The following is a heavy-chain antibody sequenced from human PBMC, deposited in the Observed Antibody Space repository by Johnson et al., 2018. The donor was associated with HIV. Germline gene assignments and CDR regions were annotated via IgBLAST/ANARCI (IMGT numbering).Heavy chain of an antibody. CDR3: ARACRDGDTCDVYDI. Sequence: VQLVESGGNLVQPGGSLRLSCAASGFSVSNYYMSWVRQAPGKGLEWVSVLFSDGTTYYADSVKGRFTISRDNSKNTLFLQMNSLRAEDTAVFYCARACRDGDTCDVYDIWGQGTMVTVSS. CDR1: GFSVSNYY. CDR2: LFSDGTT. D-gene: IGHD5-24*01. V-gene: IGHV3-66*01. J-gene: IGHJ3*02.